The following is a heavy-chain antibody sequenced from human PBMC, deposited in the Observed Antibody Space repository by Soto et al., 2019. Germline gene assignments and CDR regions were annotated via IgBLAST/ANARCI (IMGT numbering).Heavy chain of an antibody. CDR3: ARDIRGIAAAGVAFDI. CDR2: IKQDGSEK. Sequence: EVQLVESGGGLVQPGGSLRLSCAASGFTFSSYWMSWVRQAPGKGLEWVANIKQDGSEKYYVDSVKGRFTISRVHAKNSLYLQMNSLRAEDTAVYYCARDIRGIAAAGVAFDIWGQGKMVTVSS. CDR1: GFTFSSYW. D-gene: IGHD6-13*01. J-gene: IGHJ3*02. V-gene: IGHV3-7*01.